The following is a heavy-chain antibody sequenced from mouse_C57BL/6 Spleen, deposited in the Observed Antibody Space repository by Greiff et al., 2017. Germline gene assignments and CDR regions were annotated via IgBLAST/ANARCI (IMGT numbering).Heavy chain of an antibody. CDR1: GFNIKDAY. J-gene: IGHJ3*01. Sequence: EVQVVESGAELVRPGASVKLSCTASGFNIKDAYMHWVKQRPEQGLEWIGWIDPENGDTEYASKFQGKATITADTSSNTAYLQRSSLTSEDTSVYYCTTSYYYGSSPRFAYWGQGTLVTVSA. CDR2: IDPENGDT. V-gene: IGHV14-4*01. D-gene: IGHD1-1*01. CDR3: TTSYYYGSSPRFAY.